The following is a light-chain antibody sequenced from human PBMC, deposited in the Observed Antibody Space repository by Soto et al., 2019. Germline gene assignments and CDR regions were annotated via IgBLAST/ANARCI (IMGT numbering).Light chain of an antibody. CDR2: GAS. J-gene: IGKJ2*01. Sequence: EIVLTQSPGTLSLSPGERATLSCRTSQSLTSSYLAWYQQKPGRAPRLLIYGASSRVTGIPDRFSGSGSGTDFTLTISRREPEDFAVDYCQQYESSPPSYTFGQGTKLEIK. CDR3: QQYESSPPSYT. V-gene: IGKV3-20*01. CDR1: QSLTSSY.